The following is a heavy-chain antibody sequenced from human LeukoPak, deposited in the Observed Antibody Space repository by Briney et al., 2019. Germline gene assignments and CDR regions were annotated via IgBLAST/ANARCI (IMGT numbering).Heavy chain of an antibody. J-gene: IGHJ6*01. CDR1: GYTFTSYG. CDR2: IIAYIGNT. D-gene: IGHD3-3*01. Sequence: ASVKVSCKASGYTFTSYGISWVRQAPGQGLEWMGWIIAYIGNTNYAQKLQGRVTITTDTSTSTAYMELRSLRSDDTAVYYCAGDLYPSIGEPDPRGGMDVWGQGSTVSVSS. CDR3: AGDLYPSIGEPDPRGGMDV. V-gene: IGHV1-18*01.